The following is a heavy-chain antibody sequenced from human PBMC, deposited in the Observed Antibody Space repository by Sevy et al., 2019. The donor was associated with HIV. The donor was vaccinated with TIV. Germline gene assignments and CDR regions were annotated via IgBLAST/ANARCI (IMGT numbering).Heavy chain of an antibody. Sequence: ASVKVSCKASGYTFSSYGISWVRQAPGQGLEWMGWISGYNGNTKYVEKIQGRVTMTIDTVTSTAYMEPRSLRSDDTAIYYCARDRSHYGSGSYYNPLDYWGQGIPVTVSS. CDR1: GYTFSSYG. J-gene: IGHJ4*02. D-gene: IGHD3-10*01. V-gene: IGHV1-18*01. CDR2: ISGYNGNT. CDR3: ARDRSHYGSGSYYNPLDY.